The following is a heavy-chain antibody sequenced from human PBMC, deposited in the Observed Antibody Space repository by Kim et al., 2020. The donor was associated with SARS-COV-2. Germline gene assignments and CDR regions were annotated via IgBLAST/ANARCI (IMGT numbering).Heavy chain of an antibody. CDR1: GGSISSSSYY. CDR3: ARHPLMSTFGGVIVMGPDN. J-gene: IGHJ1*01. Sequence: SETLSLTCTVSGGSISSSSYYWGWIRQPPGKGLEWIGSIYYSGRTYYNPSLKSRVTISVDTSKNQFSLKLSSVTAADTAVYDCARHPLMSTFGGVIVMGPDNWGQGTLVTVSS. D-gene: IGHD3-16*02. V-gene: IGHV4-39*01. CDR2: IYYSGRT.